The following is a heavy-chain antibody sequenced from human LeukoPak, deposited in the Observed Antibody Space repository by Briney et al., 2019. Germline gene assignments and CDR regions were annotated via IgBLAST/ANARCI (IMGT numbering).Heavy chain of an antibody. V-gene: IGHV3-64*01. CDR2: ISSNGVST. J-gene: IGHJ6*03. CDR1: GFTFSSYA. D-gene: IGHD3-22*01. CDR3: ARARPTDSSGYYYYYYMDV. Sequence: PGGSLRLSCAASGFTFSSYAMHWVRQAPGKGLEYVSAISSNGVSTYYANSVKGRFTISRDNSKNTLYLQMGSLRAEDMAVYYCARARPTDSSGYYYYYYMDVWGKGTTVTVSS.